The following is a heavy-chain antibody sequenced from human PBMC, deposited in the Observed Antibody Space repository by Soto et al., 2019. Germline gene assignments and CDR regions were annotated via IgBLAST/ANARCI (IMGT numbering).Heavy chain of an antibody. D-gene: IGHD6-19*01. V-gene: IGHV4-31*01. CDR1: GVSISSGGYH. Sequence: QVQLQESGPGLVKPSQTLSLTCTVSGVSISSGGYHWTWIRQHPEKGLEWIGYLFYSGTSNYKPSLQSPVDILIDTSQNQGFLKLSSGTAGGTAVYYLSSCLFDTSCWGYFDHWGQGTLVTASS. CDR2: LFYSGTS. J-gene: IGHJ4*02. CDR3: SSCLFDTSCWGYFDH.